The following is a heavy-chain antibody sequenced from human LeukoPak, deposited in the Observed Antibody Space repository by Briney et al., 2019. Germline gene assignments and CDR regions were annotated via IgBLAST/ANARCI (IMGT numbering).Heavy chain of an antibody. J-gene: IGHJ5*02. V-gene: IGHV3-23*01. D-gene: IGHD1-26*01. CDR1: GFTFSSYA. Sequence: GGSLRLSCAASGFTFSSYAMSWVRQAPGKGLEWVSAISGSGGSTYYADSVKGRFTISRDNSKNTLYLQMNTLRAEDTAVYYCAKGGHGRGSYFWFDPWGQGTLVTVSS. CDR2: ISGSGGST. CDR3: AKGGHGRGSYFWFDP.